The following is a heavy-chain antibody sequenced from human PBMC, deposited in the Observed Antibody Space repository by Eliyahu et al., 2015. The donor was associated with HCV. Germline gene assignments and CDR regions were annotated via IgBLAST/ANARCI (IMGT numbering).Heavy chain of an antibody. D-gene: IGHD3-22*01. CDR3: ARDHSMTDYYDSSGYSGGGYYYYGMDV. V-gene: IGHV4-4*07. J-gene: IGHJ6*02. CDR2: IYTSGST. CDR1: GGSISSYY. Sequence: QVQLQESGPGLVKPSETLSLTCTVSGGSISSYYWSWIRQPAGKGLEWIGRIYTSGSTNYQPPPQSPVTLSVDPSQNPFSLKLSSVTAADTAVYYCARDHSMTDYYDSSGYSGGGYYYYGMDVWGQGTTVTVSS.